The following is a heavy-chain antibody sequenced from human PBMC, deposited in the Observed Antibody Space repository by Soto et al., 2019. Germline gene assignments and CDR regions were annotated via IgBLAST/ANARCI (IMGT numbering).Heavy chain of an antibody. CDR1: GYTFTSYD. CDR3: ARSPRNYFAFGRYTYFCN. V-gene: IGHV1-8*01. Sequence: ASVNVSCKSSGYTFTSYDISWGRHATGQGLEWMGWMNPNNGNTDYAPKFQGRVTMTMNTSIGTAYMELSSLRSEDTAAYYCARSPRNYFAFGRYTYFCNLGQRNLLTISS. CDR2: MNPNNGNT. D-gene: IGHD1-7*01. J-gene: IGHJ1*01.